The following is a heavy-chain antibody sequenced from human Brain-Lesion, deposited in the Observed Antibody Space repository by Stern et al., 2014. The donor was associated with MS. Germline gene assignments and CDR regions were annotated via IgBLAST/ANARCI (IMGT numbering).Heavy chain of an antibody. CDR3: ARDKEDTNMAFRYFDN. CDR1: GGSVGSGSYD. V-gene: IGHV4-61*02. J-gene: IGHJ4*02. D-gene: IGHD5-18*01. CDR2: IYTTGST. Sequence: VQLVESGPGLVKPSQTLSLTCTVSGGSVGSGSYDWSWIRQPAGKGLEWIGRIYTTGSTYYNPSLTSRVSISIDQSKYQFSLKLPSVTAADTAVYYCARDKEDTNMAFRYFDNWGQGTLVTVSS.